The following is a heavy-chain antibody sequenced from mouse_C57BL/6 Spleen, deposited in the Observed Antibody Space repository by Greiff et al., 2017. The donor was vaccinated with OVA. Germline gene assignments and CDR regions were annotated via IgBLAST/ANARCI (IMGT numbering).Heavy chain of an antibody. V-gene: IGHV5-4*01. Sequence: EVQLVESGGGLVKPGGSLKLSCAASGFTFSSYAMSWVRQTPEKRLEWVATISDGGSYTYYPDNVKGRFTISRDNAKNNLYLQRSHLKSEDTAMYYGARGEGNDYDDGGCAYWGQGTLVTVSA. CDR3: ARGEGNDYDDGGCAY. CDR2: ISDGGSYT. CDR1: GFTFSSYA. D-gene: IGHD2-4*01. J-gene: IGHJ3*01.